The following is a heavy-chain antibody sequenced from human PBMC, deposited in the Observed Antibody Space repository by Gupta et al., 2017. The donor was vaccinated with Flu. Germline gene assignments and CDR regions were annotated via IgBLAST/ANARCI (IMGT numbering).Heavy chain of an antibody. CDR2: ISGSGGST. CDR1: TFSSYA. V-gene: IGHV3-23*01. CDR3: AKGHSVRAPFDI. Sequence: TFSSYAMSWVRQAPGKGRVWVSAISGSGGSTYYADSVKGRFTISRDNSKNTLYLQMNSLGAEDTAVYYCAKGHSVRAPFDIRCQVTMVTVSS. J-gene: IGHJ3*02. D-gene: IGHD4-4*01.